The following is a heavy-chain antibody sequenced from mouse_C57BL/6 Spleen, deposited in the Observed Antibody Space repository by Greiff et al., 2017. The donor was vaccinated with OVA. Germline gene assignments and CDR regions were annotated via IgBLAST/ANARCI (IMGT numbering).Heavy chain of an antibody. CDR3: ARRSYGNYTFAY. Sequence: QVQLKQPGAELVKPGASVKLSCKASGYTFTSYWMHWVKQRPGQGLEWIGMIHPNSGSTNYNEKFKSKATLTVDKSSSTAYMQLSSLTSEDSAGYYCARRSYGNYTFAYWGQGTLVTVSA. J-gene: IGHJ3*01. CDR1: GYTFTSYW. CDR2: IHPNSGST. V-gene: IGHV1-64*01. D-gene: IGHD2-10*02.